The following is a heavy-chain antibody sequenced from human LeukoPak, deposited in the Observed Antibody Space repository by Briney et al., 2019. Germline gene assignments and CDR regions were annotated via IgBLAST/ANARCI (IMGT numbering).Heavy chain of an antibody. J-gene: IGHJ4*02. V-gene: IGHV4-4*09. Sequence: SETLSLTCTVSGGSISNYYWSSIRQPPGKGLEWIGYIYTSGSTNYNPSLKSRVTISVDTSKNQFSLKLSSVTAADTAVYYCARLSTAFSTADYWGQGTLVTVSS. CDR1: GGSISNYY. CDR3: ARLSTAFSTADY. D-gene: IGHD2-2*01. CDR2: IYTSGST.